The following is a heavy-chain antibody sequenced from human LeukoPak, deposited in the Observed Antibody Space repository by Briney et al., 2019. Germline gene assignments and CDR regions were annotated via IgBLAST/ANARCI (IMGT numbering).Heavy chain of an antibody. CDR3: AKGLSLYYDCSGYLFDY. D-gene: IGHD3-22*01. CDR1: GFTFSSYA. J-gene: IGHJ4*02. Sequence: GGSLRLSCAASGFTFSSYAMSWVRQAPGKGLEWVSAISGSGGSTYYADSVKGRFTISRDNSKNTLYLQMNSLRAEDTAVYYCAKGLSLYYDCSGYLFDYWGQGTLVTVSS. V-gene: IGHV3-23*01. CDR2: ISGSGGST.